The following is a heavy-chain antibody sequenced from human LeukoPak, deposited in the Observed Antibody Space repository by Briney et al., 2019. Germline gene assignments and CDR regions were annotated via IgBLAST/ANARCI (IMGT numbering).Heavy chain of an antibody. V-gene: IGHV3-30-3*01. CDR3: AKVGDYDFWSGYPNWFDP. J-gene: IGHJ5*02. CDR2: ISYDGSNK. D-gene: IGHD3-3*01. CDR1: GFTFSSYA. Sequence: GGSLRLSCAASGFTFSSYAMHWVRQAPGKGLEWVAVISYDGSNKYYADSVKGRFTISRDNSKNTLYLQMNSLRAEDTAVYYCAKVGDYDFWSGYPNWFDPWGQGTLVTVSS.